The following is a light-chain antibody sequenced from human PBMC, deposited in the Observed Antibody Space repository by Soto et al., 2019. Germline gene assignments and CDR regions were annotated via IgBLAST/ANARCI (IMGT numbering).Light chain of an antibody. J-gene: IGLJ3*02. V-gene: IGLV3-21*02. Sequence: SYELTQPPSVSVAPGQTATITCGGDNIGSKSVHWYQQKPGQAPVLVVFDDSDRPSGIPERFSGSNSVNTAALTISRVEAGDEADYYCQVWDIRSDHVVFGGGTKVTVL. CDR3: QVWDIRSDHVV. CDR2: DDS. CDR1: NIGSKS.